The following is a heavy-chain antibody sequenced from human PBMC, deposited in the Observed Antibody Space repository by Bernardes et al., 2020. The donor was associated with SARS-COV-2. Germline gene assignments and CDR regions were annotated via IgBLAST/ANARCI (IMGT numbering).Heavy chain of an antibody. V-gene: IGHV4-59*08. D-gene: IGHD4-17*01. Sequence: SETLSLTCTVSGGPINNYYWTWIRQPPGKGLEWVGYISHSGNTNYNPSLQSRVRISIDTSKSQFSLELESVTATDAGVYYCARHGRYGDHPRSDFDYWGQGALVTVSS. CDR1: GGPINNYY. J-gene: IGHJ4*02. CDR3: ARHGRYGDHPRSDFDY. CDR2: ISHSGNT.